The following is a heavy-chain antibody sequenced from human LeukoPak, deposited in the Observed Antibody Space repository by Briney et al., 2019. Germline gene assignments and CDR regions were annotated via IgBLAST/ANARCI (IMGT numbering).Heavy chain of an antibody. CDR1: GYTFTSYG. Sequence: ASVKVSCKASGYTFTSYGISWVRQAPGQGLEWMGWISAYNGNTNYAQKLQGRVTMTTDTSTSTAYMELSSLRSEDTAVYYCATLGYCSSTSCYTRERNWFDPWGQGTLVTVSS. CDR2: ISAYNGNT. V-gene: IGHV1-18*01. J-gene: IGHJ5*02. D-gene: IGHD2-2*02. CDR3: ATLGYCSSTSCYTRERNWFDP.